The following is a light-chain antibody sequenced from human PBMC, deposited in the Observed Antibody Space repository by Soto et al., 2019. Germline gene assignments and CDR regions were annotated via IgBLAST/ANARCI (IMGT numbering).Light chain of an antibody. CDR2: ENH. CDR1: SSNIGNHY. J-gene: IGLJ3*02. Sequence: QSVLTQPPSVSAAPGQTVTISCSGSSSNIGNHYVSWYQYLPGTAPKLLIFENHKRPSTIPDRFSASKSGTSATLGITGLQTGDEAEYFCGTWDSSLGAWVFGGGTQLTVL. V-gene: IGLV1-51*02. CDR3: GTWDSSLGAWV.